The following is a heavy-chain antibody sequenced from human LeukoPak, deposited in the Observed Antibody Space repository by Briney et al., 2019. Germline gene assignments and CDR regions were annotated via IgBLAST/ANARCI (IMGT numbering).Heavy chain of an antibody. CDR2: IYHSGST. CDR1: GYSISSGYY. CDR3: AREGRGYSSSWYGATLDY. D-gene: IGHD6-13*01. J-gene: IGHJ4*02. V-gene: IGHV4-38-2*02. Sequence: SETLSLTCTVSGYSISSGYYWGWIRQPPGKGLEWIGSIYHSGSTYYNPSLKSRVTISVDTSKNQFSLKLSSVTAADTAVYYCAREGRGYSSSWYGATLDYWGQGTLVTVSS.